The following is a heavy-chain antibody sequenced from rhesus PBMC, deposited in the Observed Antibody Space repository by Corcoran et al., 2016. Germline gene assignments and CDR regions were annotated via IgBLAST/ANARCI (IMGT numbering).Heavy chain of an antibody. D-gene: IGHD1-1-1*01. Sequence: QVQLQESGPGLVKPSETLSLTCAVSGGSFRGSYWGWIRPPPGKGLEWVGDIRGSSGSTDYNPSLKSRVTISTDTSKNQFSLKLSSVTAADTAVYYCAREGYSSKFEFWGQGALVTVSS. CDR1: GGSFRGSY. CDR2: IRGSSGST. J-gene: IGHJ1*01. CDR3: AREGYSSKFEF. V-gene: IGHV4-165*01.